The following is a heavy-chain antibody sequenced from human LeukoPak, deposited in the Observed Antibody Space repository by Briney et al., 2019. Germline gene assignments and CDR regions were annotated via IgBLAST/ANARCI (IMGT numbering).Heavy chain of an antibody. CDR3: ARGGVVTVIHSSFDS. J-gene: IGHJ5*01. V-gene: IGHV4-31*03. Sequence: PSETLTLTGTVSGGSISSGGNYWSGIRQHPVKGLEWIGYIYYSGSTYYNPSLKSRVTISVDTSKNQFSLKLSSVTAADTAVYYCARGGVVTVIHSSFDSWGQGTLVTVSS. D-gene: IGHD2-21*02. CDR2: IYYSGST. CDR1: GGSISSGGNY.